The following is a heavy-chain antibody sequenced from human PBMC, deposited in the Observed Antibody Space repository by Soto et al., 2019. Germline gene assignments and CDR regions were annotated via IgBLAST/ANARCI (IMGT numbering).Heavy chain of an antibody. J-gene: IGHJ6*02. CDR3: ARDNYGSAYYYGMDV. V-gene: IGHV4-31*03. CDR1: GGSISIGGYY. Sequence: SDTLSLTCTVSGGSISIGGYYWSWIHQHPGKGLEWIGYIYYSGSTYYNPSLKSRVTISVDTSKNQFSLKLSSVTAADTAVYYCARDNYGSAYYYGMDVWGQGTTVTVSS. D-gene: IGHD3-10*01. CDR2: IYYSGST.